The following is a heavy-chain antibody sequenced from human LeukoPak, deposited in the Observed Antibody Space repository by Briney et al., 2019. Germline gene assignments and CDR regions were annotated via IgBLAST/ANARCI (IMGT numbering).Heavy chain of an antibody. D-gene: IGHD1-26*01. CDR3: ARVPIVGATRVAFDI. V-gene: IGHV1-18*01. J-gene: IGHJ3*02. CDR2: ISAYNGNT. CDR1: GYTFTSYG. Sequence: GASVKVSCKASGYTFTSYGISWVRQAPGQGLEWMGWISAYNGNTNYAQKLQGRVTMTTDTSTSTAYMELGSLRSDDTAVYYCARVPIVGATRVAFDIWGQGTMVTVSS.